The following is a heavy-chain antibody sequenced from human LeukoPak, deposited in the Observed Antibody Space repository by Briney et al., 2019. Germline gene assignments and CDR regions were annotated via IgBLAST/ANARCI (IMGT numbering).Heavy chain of an antibody. CDR1: VYTFRHYA. Sequence: ASVNVSRKDCVYTFRHYAISWVRQAPGQGLEWMGWISAYNGNTNYAPKRHGRVTMTTDTSTSAAYMEMSSLRSDDTAVYYCARAWGEDIAARAYYFDYWGQGSLVTVSS. CDR2: ISAYNGNT. J-gene: IGHJ4*02. CDR3: ARAWGEDIAARAYYFDY. V-gene: IGHV1-18*01. D-gene: IGHD6-6*01.